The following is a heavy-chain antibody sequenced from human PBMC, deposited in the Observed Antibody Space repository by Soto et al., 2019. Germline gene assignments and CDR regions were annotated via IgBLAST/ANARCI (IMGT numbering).Heavy chain of an antibody. V-gene: IGHV3-74*01. J-gene: IGHJ6*02. CDR2: IKGDGSRT. D-gene: IGHD4-17*01. CDR3: ARGLPGYYGMVV. Sequence: EVQLVESGGGLVQPGGSLRLSCAASGFTFSSYWIHWVRQAPGKGLVWVSRIKGDGSRTDYADSVKGRFTISRDNANNTVYLQMNSLRDEDTAVYYSARGLPGYYGMVVWRQGTTVTVSS. CDR1: GFTFSSYW.